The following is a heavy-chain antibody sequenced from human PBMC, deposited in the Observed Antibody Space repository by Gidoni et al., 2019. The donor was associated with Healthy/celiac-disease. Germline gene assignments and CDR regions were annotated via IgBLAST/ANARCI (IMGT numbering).Heavy chain of an antibody. CDR2: INHSGST. V-gene: IGHV4-34*01. CDR1: GGSFSGYY. J-gene: IGHJ6*02. D-gene: IGHD3-10*01. Sequence: QVQLQQWGAGLLKPSETLSLTCAVYGGSFSGYYWCWIRQPPGKGLEWIGEINHSGSTNYNPSLKSRVTISVDTSKNQFSLKLSSVTAADTAVYYCARAGFGELLYRQNYYYYGMDVWGQGTTVTVSS. CDR3: ARAGFGELLYRQNYYYYGMDV.